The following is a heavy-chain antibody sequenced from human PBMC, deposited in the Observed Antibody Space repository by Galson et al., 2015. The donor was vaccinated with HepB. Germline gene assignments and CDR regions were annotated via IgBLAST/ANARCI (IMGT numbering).Heavy chain of an antibody. Sequence: SLRLSCATSGFTFRRLGMTWVRQAAGKGLECVAAISMSGGSTDYADSVKGRFTISRDNSNNMLYLQMNNLGVEDTAVYYCARGTTSIDNWGQGTQVSVSS. J-gene: IGHJ4*02. V-gene: IGHV3-23*01. D-gene: IGHD1-1*01. CDR1: GFTFRRLG. CDR3: ARGTTSIDN. CDR2: ISMSGGST.